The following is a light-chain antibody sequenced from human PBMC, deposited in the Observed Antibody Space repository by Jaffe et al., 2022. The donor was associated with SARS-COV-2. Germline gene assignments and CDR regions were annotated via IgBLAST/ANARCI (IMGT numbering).Light chain of an antibody. J-gene: IGKJ5*01. CDR2: GAS. V-gene: IGKV3-20*01. Sequence: EIVLTQSPGTLSLSPGERATLSCGASQSVSNNYLAWYQQKPGQAPRRLIFGASIRAPGIPDRFSGGGSGTDFTLTISRLEPEDFAVYYCQQYGSSPTTFGQGTRLEIK. CDR1: QSVSNNY. CDR3: QQYGSSPTT.